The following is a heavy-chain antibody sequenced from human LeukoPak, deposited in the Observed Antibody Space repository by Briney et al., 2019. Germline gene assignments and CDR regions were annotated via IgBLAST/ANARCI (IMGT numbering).Heavy chain of an antibody. V-gene: IGHV1-69*05. CDR3: ASNGYYDSRGYRDY. J-gene: IGHJ4*02. Sequence: ASVKVSCKASGGTLSSYAISWVRQAPGQGLEWMGGIIPIFGTANYAQKFQGRVTITTDESTSTAYMELSSLRSEDTAVYYCASNGYYDSRGYRDYWGQGTLVTVSS. D-gene: IGHD3-22*01. CDR2: IIPIFGTA. CDR1: GGTLSSYA.